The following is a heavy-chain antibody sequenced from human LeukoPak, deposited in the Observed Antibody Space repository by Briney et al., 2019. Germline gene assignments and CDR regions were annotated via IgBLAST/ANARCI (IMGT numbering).Heavy chain of an antibody. J-gene: IGHJ4*02. D-gene: IGHD2-21*02. V-gene: IGHV4-59*01. Sequence: SETLSLTCTVSGGSISSYYWNWIRQPPGKGLEWIGYIYYSGRTSYNPSLKSRVTISVDTSKNQFSLKLSSVTAADTAVYYCARSYCGGDCNFDYWGQGTLVTVSS. CDR3: ARSYCGGDCNFDY. CDR2: IYYSGRT. CDR1: GGSISSYY.